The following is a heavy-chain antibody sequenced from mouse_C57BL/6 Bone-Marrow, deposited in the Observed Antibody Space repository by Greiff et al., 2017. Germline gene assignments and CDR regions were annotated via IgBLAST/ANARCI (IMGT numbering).Heavy chain of an antibody. D-gene: IGHD1-1*01. J-gene: IGHJ4*01. V-gene: IGHV1-26*01. CDR3: ARRGYYYGSDAMDY. CDR1: GYTFTDYY. Sequence: EVQLQQSGPELVKPGASVKISCKASGYTFTDYYMNWVKQSHGKSLEWIGDINPNNGGTSYNQKFKGKATLTVDKSSSTAYMELRSLTSEDSAVYYCARRGYYYGSDAMDYWGQGTSVTVSS. CDR2: INPNNGGT.